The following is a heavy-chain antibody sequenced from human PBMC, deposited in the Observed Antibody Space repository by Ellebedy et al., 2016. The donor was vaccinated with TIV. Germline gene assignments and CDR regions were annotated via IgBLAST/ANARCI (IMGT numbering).Heavy chain of an antibody. CDR2: IIPILGIA. CDR3: ARDVTEDDGTDYYYGMDV. V-gene: IGHV1-69*04. J-gene: IGHJ6*02. D-gene: IGHD1-1*01. Sequence: AASVKVSCKASGGTFSSYAISWARQAPGQGLEWMGRIIPILGIANYAQKFQGRVTITADKSTSTAYMELSSLRSEDTAVYYCARDVTEDDGTDYYYGMDVWGQGTTVTVSS. CDR1: GGTFSSYA.